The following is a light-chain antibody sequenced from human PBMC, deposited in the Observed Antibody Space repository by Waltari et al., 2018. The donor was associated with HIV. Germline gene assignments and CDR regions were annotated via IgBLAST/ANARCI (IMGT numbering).Light chain of an antibody. Sequence: QSALTQPASVSGSPGQSITISCTGTSSDVGNYNYVSWYQQHPGKAPQLMIYDVSKRPSGVSNRFSGSKSGNTASLTISGLQAEDEADYYCCSYAGSSTFVFGTGTKVTVL. CDR3: CSYAGSSTFV. CDR1: SSDVGNYNY. V-gene: IGLV2-23*02. CDR2: DVS. J-gene: IGLJ1*01.